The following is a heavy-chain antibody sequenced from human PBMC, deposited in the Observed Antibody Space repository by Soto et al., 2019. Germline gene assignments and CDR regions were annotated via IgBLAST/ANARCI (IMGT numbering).Heavy chain of an antibody. Sequence: QVQLVESGGGVVQPGRSLRLSCAASGFTFSSYGMHCVRQAPGKGLEWVAVIWYDGSNKYYADSVKGRFTISRDNSKNSLDLQMITLRAEDTAVYYCVRDFLPSGYSPSCFDYWGQGTLVTVSS. V-gene: IGHV3-33*01. CDR1: GFTFSSYG. D-gene: IGHD3-3*01. CDR3: VRDFLPSGYSPSCFDY. J-gene: IGHJ4*02. CDR2: IWYDGSNK.